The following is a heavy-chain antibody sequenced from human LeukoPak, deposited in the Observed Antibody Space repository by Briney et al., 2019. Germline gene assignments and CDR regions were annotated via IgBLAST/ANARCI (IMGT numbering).Heavy chain of an antibody. J-gene: IGHJ4*02. CDR2: INPDGSST. Sequence: PGGSLRLSCAASGFSFSGYGMHWVRQAPGKGLVWVSHINPDGSSTRYADSVKGRFTISRDNAENTLYLQMNSLRAEDTAVYYCVRDGLGGVPFDYWGQGILVTVSS. CDR1: GFSFSGYG. D-gene: IGHD3/OR15-3a*01. CDR3: VRDGLGGVPFDY. V-gene: IGHV3-74*01.